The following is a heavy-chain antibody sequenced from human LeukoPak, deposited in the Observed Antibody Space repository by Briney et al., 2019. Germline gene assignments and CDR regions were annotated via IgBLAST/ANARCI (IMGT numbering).Heavy chain of an antibody. J-gene: IGHJ2*01. CDR3: ARARGGSSSYWYFDL. D-gene: IGHD6-6*01. V-gene: IGHV1-46*01. CDR1: GYTFTSYY. Sequence: GASVKVSCKASGYTFTSYYMHWVRQAPGQGLEWMGIINPSGGSTGYAQKFQGRVTMTRDTSTSTVYMELSSLRSEDTAVYYCARARGGSSSYWYFDLWGRGTLVTVSS. CDR2: INPSGGST.